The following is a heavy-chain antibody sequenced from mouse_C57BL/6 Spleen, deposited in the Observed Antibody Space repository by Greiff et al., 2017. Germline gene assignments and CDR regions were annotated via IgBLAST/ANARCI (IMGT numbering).Heavy chain of an antibody. CDR2: ISDGGSYT. D-gene: IGHD1-1*01. Sequence: EVQLVESGGGLVKPGGSLKLSCAASGFTFSSYAMSWVRQTPEKRLEWVATISDGGSYTYYPDNVKGRFTISRDNAKNNLYLQMSHLKSEDTAMYYCARAPYYYGSSPFAYWGQGTLVTVSA. J-gene: IGHJ3*01. CDR1: GFTFSSYA. CDR3: ARAPYYYGSSPFAY. V-gene: IGHV5-4*01.